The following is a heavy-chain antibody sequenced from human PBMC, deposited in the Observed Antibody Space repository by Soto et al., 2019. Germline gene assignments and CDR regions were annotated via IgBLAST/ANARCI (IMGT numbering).Heavy chain of an antibody. J-gene: IGHJ6*03. V-gene: IGHV5-51*03. CDR2: VSPGDSDT. CDR1: GYSFTTYW. CDR3: ARLNRPEAGFVNYMDV. D-gene: IGHD3-3*01. Sequence: EVQLVQSGAEVKKPGESLKISCEGSGYSFTTYWIAWVRQMPGKGLEWMGIVSPGDSDTRYSPSFQGQVTISADKSITTAYLQWSSLKALDTAVYYCARLNRPEAGFVNYMDVWGKGTTVTVSS.